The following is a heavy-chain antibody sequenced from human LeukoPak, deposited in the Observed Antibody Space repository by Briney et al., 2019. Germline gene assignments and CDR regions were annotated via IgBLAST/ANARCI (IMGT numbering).Heavy chain of an antibody. CDR3: AAVPPFYYYGSGNESDAFDI. CDR2: IVVGSGNT. J-gene: IGHJ3*02. D-gene: IGHD3-10*01. CDR1: GFTFTSSA. Sequence: SVKVSCKASGFTFTSSAMQWARQARGQRLEWIGWIVVGSGNTNYAQKFQERVTITRDMSTSTAYMELSSLRSEDTAVYYCAAVPPFYYYGSGNESDAFDIWGQGTMVTVSS. V-gene: IGHV1-58*02.